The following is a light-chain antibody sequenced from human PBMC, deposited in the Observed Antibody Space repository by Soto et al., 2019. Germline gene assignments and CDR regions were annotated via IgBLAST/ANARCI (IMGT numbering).Light chain of an antibody. CDR1: QGLSGK. CDR2: AAS. V-gene: IGKV1-17*01. CDR3: LQHDSYPLT. Sequence: IPMTQSPSSLSVSVGDRVTITFRASQGLSGKLGWYQQRPGKAPTRLIYAASSLQSGVPSRFSGSGSGTEFTLTISSLQPEDFATYYCLQHDSYPLTFAGGTKVEIK. J-gene: IGKJ4*01.